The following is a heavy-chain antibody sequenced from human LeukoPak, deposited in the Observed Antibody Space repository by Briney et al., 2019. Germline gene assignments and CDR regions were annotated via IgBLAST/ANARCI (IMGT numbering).Heavy chain of an antibody. D-gene: IGHD3-9*01. Sequence: PSETLSLTCTVSGASISDYYWSWIRQPPGKGLEWIGYIYYSGSTNYNPSLKSRVTISVDTSKNQFSLKLSSVTAADTAVYYCARHGYDILTGLIWGQGTMVTVSS. V-gene: IGHV4-59*08. CDR1: GASISDYY. CDR3: ARHGYDILTGLI. CDR2: IYYSGST. J-gene: IGHJ3*02.